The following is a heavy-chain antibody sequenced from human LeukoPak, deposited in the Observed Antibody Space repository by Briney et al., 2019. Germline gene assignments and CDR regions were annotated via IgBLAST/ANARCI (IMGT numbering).Heavy chain of an antibody. CDR3: ARGGFSSSAPIEK. D-gene: IGHD6-6*01. Sequence: GGSLRLSCPASGFTVTSTYMTWVRQAPGKGLEWVSVIYSGGSKYYADSVKGRFTISRDNSKNTLYLQMSSLRAEDTAVYYCARGGFSSSAPIEKWGQGTLVTVSS. CDR1: GFTVTSTY. J-gene: IGHJ4*02. V-gene: IGHV3-66*01. CDR2: IYSGGSK.